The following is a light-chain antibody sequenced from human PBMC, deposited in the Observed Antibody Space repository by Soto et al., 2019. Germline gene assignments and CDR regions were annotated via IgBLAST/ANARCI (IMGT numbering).Light chain of an antibody. V-gene: IGLV1-44*01. J-gene: IGLJ2*01. CDR2: SND. Sequence: QSVLTQPPSASETPGQRVTISCSGSRSNVGSNAVNWYQHLPGTAPKLLLHSNDQRPSGVPARISGSKSDTSASLAISGLQSEDEADYYCASWDDSLNGWVFGGGTKLTVL. CDR3: ASWDDSLNGWV. CDR1: RSNVGSNA.